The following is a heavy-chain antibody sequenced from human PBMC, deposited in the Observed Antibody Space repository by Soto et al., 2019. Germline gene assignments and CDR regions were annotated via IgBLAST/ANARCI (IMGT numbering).Heavy chain of an antibody. J-gene: IGHJ2*01. CDR3: ARASSGWDDYGEYWYFDL. V-gene: IGHV4-59*01. CDR1: GGSISSYY. D-gene: IGHD4-17*01. CDR2: IYYSGST. Sequence: SETLSLTCTVSGGSISSYYWSWIRQPPGKGLEWIGYIYYSGSTNYNLSLKSRVTISVDTSKNQFSLKLSSVTAADTAVYYCARASSGWDDYGEYWYFDLWGRGTLVTVSS.